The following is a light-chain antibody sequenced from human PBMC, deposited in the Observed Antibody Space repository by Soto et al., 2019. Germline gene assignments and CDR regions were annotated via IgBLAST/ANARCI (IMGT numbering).Light chain of an antibody. CDR2: GAS. CDR1: QSVSSN. J-gene: IGKJ4*01. V-gene: IGKV3-15*01. CDR3: QQYNNWPPPLT. Sequence: EIVMTQSPATLSVPPGERATLSCRASQSVSSNLAWYQQKPGQAPRLLIYGASTRATGIPARFSGSGSGTEFTLTISSLQSEDFAVYYCQQYNNWPPPLTFGGGTKVEI.